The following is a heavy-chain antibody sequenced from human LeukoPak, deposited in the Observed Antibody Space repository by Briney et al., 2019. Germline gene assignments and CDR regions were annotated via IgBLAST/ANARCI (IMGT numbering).Heavy chain of an antibody. CDR3: ARERDSSSWYSFDY. Sequence: GASVKVSCKASGGTFSSYAISWVRQAPGQGLEWMGGIIPIFGTANYAQKFQGRVTITADESTSTAYMELSSLRPEDTAVYYCARERDSSSWYSFDYWGQGTLVTVSS. CDR1: GGTFSSYA. CDR2: IIPIFGTA. J-gene: IGHJ4*02. V-gene: IGHV1-69*13. D-gene: IGHD6-13*01.